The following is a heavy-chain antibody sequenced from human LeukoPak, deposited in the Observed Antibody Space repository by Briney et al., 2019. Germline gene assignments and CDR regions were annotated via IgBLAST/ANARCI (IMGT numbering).Heavy chain of an antibody. Sequence: GGSLRLSCAASGLNFTYAWMSWVRQAPGKGLEWVGRLKSIPDGGTTDYAAPVKGRFNISRDDSKNILYLQMNSLKTEDTGLYYCQFFFLGYSEDYWGQGSLVAVTS. CDR3: QFFFLGYSEDY. V-gene: IGHV3-15*01. J-gene: IGHJ4*02. D-gene: IGHD3-22*01. CDR2: LKSIPDGGTT. CDR1: GLNFTYAW.